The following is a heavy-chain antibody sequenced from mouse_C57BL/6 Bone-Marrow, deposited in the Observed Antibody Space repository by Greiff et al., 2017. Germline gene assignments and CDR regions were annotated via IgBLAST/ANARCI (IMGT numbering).Heavy chain of an antibody. D-gene: IGHD2-2*01. CDR2: ISGGGGNT. V-gene: IGHV5-9*01. CDR3: AREGYGYDPEVYFDY. J-gene: IGHJ2*01. CDR1: GFTFSSYT. Sequence: EVKVEESGGGLVKPGGSLKLSCAASGFTFSSYTMSWVRQTPEKRLEWVATISGGGGNTYYPDSVKGRFTISRDNAKNTLYLQMSSLRSEDTALYYCAREGYGYDPEVYFDYWGQGTTLTVSS.